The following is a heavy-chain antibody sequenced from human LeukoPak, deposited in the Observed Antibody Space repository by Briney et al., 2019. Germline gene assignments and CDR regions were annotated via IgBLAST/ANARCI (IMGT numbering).Heavy chain of an antibody. V-gene: IGHV3-33*01. J-gene: IGHJ6*02. CDR3: ARESSSGWYPYYYYGMDV. CDR2: IWYDGSNK. Sequence: PGRSLRPSCAASGFTFSSYGMHWVRQAPGKGLEWVAVIWYDGSNKYYADSVKGRFTISRDNSKNTLYLQMNSLRAEDTAVYYCARESSSGWYPYYYYGMDVWGQGTTVTVSS. D-gene: IGHD6-19*01. CDR1: GFTFSSYG.